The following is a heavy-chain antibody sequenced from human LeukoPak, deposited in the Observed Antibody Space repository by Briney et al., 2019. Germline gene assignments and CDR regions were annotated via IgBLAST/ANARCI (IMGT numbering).Heavy chain of an antibody. D-gene: IGHD5-24*01. CDR2: ISSNGGST. V-gene: IGHV3-64D*06. J-gene: IGHJ4*02. CDR3: VKDGTDGYSGYFDY. CDR1: GFTFGSYA. Sequence: QSGGSLRPSCSASGFTFGSYAMHWVRQAPGKGLEYVSAISSNGGSTYYADSVKGRFTISRDNSKNTLYLQMSSLRAEDTAVYYCVKDGTDGYSGYFDYWGQGTLVTVSS.